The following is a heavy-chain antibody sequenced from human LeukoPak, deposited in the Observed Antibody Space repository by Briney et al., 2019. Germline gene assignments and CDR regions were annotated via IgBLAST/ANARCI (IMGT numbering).Heavy chain of an antibody. CDR3: ARVEMGCSGGSCYYQIVVVMGDY. Sequence: ASVKVSCKASGYTFTSYGMSWVRQAPGQGLEWMGGISAYNGNTNYAQKLQGRVTMTTDTSTSTDYMELRSLRSDATAVYYCARVEMGCSGGSCYYQIVVVMGDYWGQGTLVTVSS. CDR2: ISAYNGNT. CDR1: GYTFTSYG. J-gene: IGHJ4*02. D-gene: IGHD2-15*01. V-gene: IGHV1-18*01.